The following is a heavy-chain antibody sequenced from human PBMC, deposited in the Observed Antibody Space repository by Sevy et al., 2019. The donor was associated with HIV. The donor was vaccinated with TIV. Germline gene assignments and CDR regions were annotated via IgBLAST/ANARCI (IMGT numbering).Heavy chain of an antibody. J-gene: IGHJ4*02. CDR2: INPESGDT. V-gene: IGHV1-2*02. Sequence: ASVKVSCRASGYIFSGYYFYWVRQAPGQGLELMGWINPESGDTNYARKFQGRVTMTRDTSVTTAYMTLSRLKSNDTALYYCARWSISIDYWGQGTLVTVSS. CDR1: GYIFSGYY. CDR3: ARWSISIDY.